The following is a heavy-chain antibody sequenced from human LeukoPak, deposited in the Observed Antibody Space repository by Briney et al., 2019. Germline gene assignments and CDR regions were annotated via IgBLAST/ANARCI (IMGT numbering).Heavy chain of an antibody. J-gene: IGHJ1*01. CDR2: IKQDGSEK. D-gene: IGHD1-26*01. V-gene: IGHV3-7*04. CDR1: GFTFSSYW. CDR3: AKDSGSYFEHFQH. Sequence: GGSLRLSCAASGFTFSSYWMSWVRQAPGKGLEWVANIKQDGSEKYYVDSVKGRFTISRDNAKNSLYLQMNSLRAEDTAVYYCAKDSGSYFEHFQHWGQGTLVTVSS.